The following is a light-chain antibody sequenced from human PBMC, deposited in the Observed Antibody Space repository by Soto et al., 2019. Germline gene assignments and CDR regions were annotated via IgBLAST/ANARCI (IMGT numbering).Light chain of an antibody. CDR2: EVN. J-gene: IGLJ2*01. V-gene: IGLV2-14*01. Sequence: QSVLTQPASVSGSPGQSITISCTGTSSDIGGYNFVSWYQQHPGKDPKLLIHEVNNRPSGVYIRFSGSKSGNTASLTISGLQAEDEADYYCSSDTSSSTLIFGGGTKVTVL. CDR1: SSDIGGYNF. CDR3: SSDTSSSTLI.